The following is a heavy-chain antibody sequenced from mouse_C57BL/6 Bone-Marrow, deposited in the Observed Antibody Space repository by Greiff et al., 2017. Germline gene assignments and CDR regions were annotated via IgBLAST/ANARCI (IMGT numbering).Heavy chain of an antibody. CDR2: ISSGSSTI. D-gene: IGHD4-1*01. J-gene: IGHJ2*01. Sequence: EVQVVESGGGLVKPGGSLKLSCAASGFTFSDYGMHWVRQAPEKGLEWVAYISSGSSTIYYADTVKGQFTISRDNAKNTLFLQMTSLRSEDTAMYYCARGTGRYFDYWGRGTTLTVSS. CDR1: GFTFSDYG. CDR3: ARGTGRYFDY. V-gene: IGHV5-17*01.